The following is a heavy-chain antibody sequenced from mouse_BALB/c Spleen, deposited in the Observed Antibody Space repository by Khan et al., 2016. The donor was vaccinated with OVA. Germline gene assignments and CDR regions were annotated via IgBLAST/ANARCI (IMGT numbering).Heavy chain of an antibody. CDR3: ARLEDI. CDR1: GFSLTSYG. CDR2: IWAGGST. J-gene: IGHJ2*01. Sequence: VELVESGPGLVAPSQSLSITCTVSGFSLTSYGVHWVRQPPGKGLKWLGVIWAGGSTNYNSALMSRLSISKDNSKSQVFLKRNSLQTDDTAMYYCARLEDIWGQGTTLTVSS. V-gene: IGHV2-9*02. D-gene: IGHD1-3*01.